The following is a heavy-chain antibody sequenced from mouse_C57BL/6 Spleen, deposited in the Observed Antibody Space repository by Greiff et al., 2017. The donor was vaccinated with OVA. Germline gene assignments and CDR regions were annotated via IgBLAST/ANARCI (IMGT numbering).Heavy chain of an antibody. D-gene: IGHD2-3*01. J-gene: IGHJ3*01. V-gene: IGHV1-82*01. CDR2: IYPGDGDT. CDR1: GYAFSSSW. Sequence: QVQLQQSGPELVKPGASVKISCKASGYAFSSSWMNWVKQRPGKGLEWIGRIYPGDGDTNYNGKFKGKATLTADKSASTAYMQLSSLTSEDSAVYFCAPGYDGWFAYWGQGTLVTVSA. CDR3: APGYDGWFAY.